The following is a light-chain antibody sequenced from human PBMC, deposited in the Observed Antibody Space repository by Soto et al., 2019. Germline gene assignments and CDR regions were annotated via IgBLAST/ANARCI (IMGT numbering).Light chain of an antibody. V-gene: IGKV2-28*01. J-gene: IGKJ1*01. CDR1: QSLLHSNGYNY. Sequence: DIVMTQSPLSLPVTPGEAASISCRSHQSLLHSNGYNYLDWYLQKPGQSPQLLIYLGSDRASGVPDRFSGSGSGTDFTLQISRVEAEDVGVYYCMQSLQTPWTFGQGTKVEIK. CDR2: LGS. CDR3: MQSLQTPWT.